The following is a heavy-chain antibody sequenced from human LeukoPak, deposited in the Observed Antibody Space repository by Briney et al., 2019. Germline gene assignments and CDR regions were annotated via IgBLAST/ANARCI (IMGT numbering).Heavy chain of an antibody. V-gene: IGHV4-34*01. CDR1: GGSFSGYY. Sequence: SETLSLTCAVYGGSFSGYYWSWIRQPPGKGLEWIREINHSGSTNYNPSLKSRVTISVDTSKNQFSLKLSSVTAADTAVYYCARGRRRLYYDSSGYFNFDYWGQGTLVTVSS. CDR2: INHSGST. J-gene: IGHJ4*02. CDR3: ARGRRRLYYDSSGYFNFDY. D-gene: IGHD3-22*01.